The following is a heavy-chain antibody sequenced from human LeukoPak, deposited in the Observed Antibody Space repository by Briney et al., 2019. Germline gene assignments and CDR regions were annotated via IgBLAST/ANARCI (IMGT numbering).Heavy chain of an antibody. Sequence: GSLRLSCAASGVTFSSYGMHWVRQAPRKGLEGGAGISYDGSDKYYADSVKGRFTISRDNSKNTLYLQMNSLRAEDTAVYYCAKDLSGSGSYYIYYYGMDVWGKGTTVTVSS. V-gene: IGHV3-30*18. J-gene: IGHJ6*04. D-gene: IGHD3-10*01. CDR2: ISYDGSDK. CDR1: GVTFSSYG. CDR3: AKDLSGSGSYYIYYYGMDV.